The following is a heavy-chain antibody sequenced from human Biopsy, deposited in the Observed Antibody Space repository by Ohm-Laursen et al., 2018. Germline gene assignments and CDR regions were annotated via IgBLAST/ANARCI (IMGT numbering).Heavy chain of an antibody. J-gene: IGHJ3*02. CDR2: IYYSGNT. CDR3: AGIVLGPTNDAFDI. D-gene: IGHD1-26*01. V-gene: IGHV4-59*12. Sequence: GTLSLTCTVSGASITSYYWSWIRQPPGKGLEWIAFIYYSGNTSYNPSLESRVSLSVDTSKNHFSLNLNSVTAADTAVYYCAGIVLGPTNDAFDIWGQGTMVTVSS. CDR1: GASITSYY.